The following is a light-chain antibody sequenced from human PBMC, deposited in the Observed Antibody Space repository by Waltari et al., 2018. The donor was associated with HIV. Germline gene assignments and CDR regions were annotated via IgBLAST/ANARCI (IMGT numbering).Light chain of an antibody. CDR2: DVS. J-gene: IGLJ3*02. V-gene: IGLV2-14*03. CDR3: SSYTSSSTRV. CDR1: SSAVGGYHY. Sequence: QSALTQPASVSGSPGQSIPISCPGTSSAVGGYHYVAWYQRHPGKPPKLIIYDVSNRPSGVSNRFSGSKSGNRASLTISGLQAEDEADYYCSSYTSSSTRVFGGGTTVTVL.